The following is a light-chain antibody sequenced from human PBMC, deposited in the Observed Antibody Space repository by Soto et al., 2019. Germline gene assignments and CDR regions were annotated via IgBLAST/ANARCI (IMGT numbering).Light chain of an antibody. CDR2: AAS. CDR1: QGLNSN. V-gene: IGKV1D-13*01. Sequence: AIQLTQSPSSLSASVGDRVTITCRASQGLNSNLAWYQQKPGKAPKLLIYAASTLQKGVPSRFSGNGSGTDFTLTISSLQPEDFATYYCQQSNNYFTFGPGTKVDI. CDR3: QQSNNYFT. J-gene: IGKJ3*01.